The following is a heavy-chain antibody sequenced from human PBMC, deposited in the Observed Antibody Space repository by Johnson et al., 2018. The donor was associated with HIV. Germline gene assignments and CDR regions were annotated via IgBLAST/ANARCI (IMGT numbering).Heavy chain of an antibody. V-gene: IGHV3-30*04. CDR1: GFTFNNYA. CDR2: ISNDGGNK. Sequence: QVQLVESGGGVVQPGRSLRLSCAASGFTFNNYAMHWVRQAPGKGLEWVALISNDGGNKYYADSVKGRFTISRDNSKNTLYLQMNSLRAGDTAVYYCARDSASDAFDIWGQGTMVTVSS. D-gene: IGHD2-2*01. CDR3: ARDSASDAFDI. J-gene: IGHJ3*02.